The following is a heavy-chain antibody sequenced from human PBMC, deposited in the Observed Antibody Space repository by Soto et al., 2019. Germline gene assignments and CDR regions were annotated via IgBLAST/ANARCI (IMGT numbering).Heavy chain of an antibody. D-gene: IGHD1-26*01. CDR3: ARARVGATKGSWFDP. V-gene: IGHV1-69*01. CDR1: GGTCSSYA. Sequence: QVQLVQSGAEVKKPGSSVKVSCKASGGTCSSYAISLVRQAPGQGLEWMGGIIPIFGTANSAQKFQGRVTITADESTSTAYMELSSLRSEDTAVYYCARARVGATKGSWFDPWGQGTLVTVSS. CDR2: IIPIFGTA. J-gene: IGHJ5*02.